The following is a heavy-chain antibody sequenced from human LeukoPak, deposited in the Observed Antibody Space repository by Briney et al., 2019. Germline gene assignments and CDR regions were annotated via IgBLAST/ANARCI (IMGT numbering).Heavy chain of an antibody. Sequence: GTSLRLSCAASGFTFSSFAMSWVRQAPGKGLEWVSSISPSGGSTYYLDSAKGRFTVSRDNTKNTLYLQMNSLRAEDTAAYYCAKDFGIYCWYFDLWGRGTLVTVSS. CDR2: ISPSGGST. J-gene: IGHJ2*01. CDR1: GFTFSSFA. V-gene: IGHV3-23*01. D-gene: IGHD1-26*01. CDR3: AKDFGIYCWYFDL.